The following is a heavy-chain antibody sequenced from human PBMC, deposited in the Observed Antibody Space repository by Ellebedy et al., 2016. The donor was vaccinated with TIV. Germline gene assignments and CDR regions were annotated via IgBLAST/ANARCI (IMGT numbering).Heavy chain of an antibody. D-gene: IGHD6-19*01. Sequence: AASVKVSCKASGYTFTSYYMHWVRQAPGQGLEWMGIINPSGGSTTYAQKLQGRVTMTRDTSTSAAYMELSSLRSEDTAVYYCARARSSGWLHTPDYWGQGTLVTVSS. J-gene: IGHJ4*02. V-gene: IGHV1-46*04. CDR2: INPSGGST. CDR3: ARARSSGWLHTPDY. CDR1: GYTFTSYY.